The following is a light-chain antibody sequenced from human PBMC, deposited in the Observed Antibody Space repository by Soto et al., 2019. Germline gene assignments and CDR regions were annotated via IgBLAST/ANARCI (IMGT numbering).Light chain of an antibody. CDR1: SSDVGSYNR. V-gene: IGLV2-18*02. J-gene: IGLJ1*01. Sequence: QSVLTQPPSVSGSPGQSVTISCTGTSSDVGSYNRVSWYQQPPGTAPKLMIYDVSNRPSGVSNRFSGSKSGNTASLTISGLQAEDEADYYCSSYTSSSTLSTYVFGTG. CDR3: SSYTSSSTLSTYV. CDR2: DVS.